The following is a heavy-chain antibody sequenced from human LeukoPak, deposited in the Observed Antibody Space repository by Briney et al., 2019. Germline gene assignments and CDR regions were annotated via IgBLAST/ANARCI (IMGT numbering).Heavy chain of an antibody. V-gene: IGHV3-66*01. CDR3: ASDNYGLWVDY. J-gene: IGHJ4*02. Sequence: GGSLRLSCAASGFTVSSNYMSWVRQAPGKGLEWVSVIYSGGSTYYADSVKDRFTISRDNSKNTLYLQMNSLRAEDTAVYYCASDNYGLWVDYCGQGTLVTVSS. D-gene: IGHD4-17*01. CDR2: IYSGGST. CDR1: GFTVSSNY.